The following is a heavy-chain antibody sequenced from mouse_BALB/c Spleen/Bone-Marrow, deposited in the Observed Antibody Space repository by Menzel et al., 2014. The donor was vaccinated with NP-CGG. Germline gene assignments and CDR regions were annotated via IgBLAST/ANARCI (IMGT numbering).Heavy chain of an antibody. V-gene: IGHV3-1*02. J-gene: IGHJ2*01. CDR2: IHYSGST. Sequence: EVKLMESGPDLVKPSQSLSLTCTVTGYSITSGYSWHWIRQFPGNKLEWMGYIHYSGSTNYNPSLESRISITRDTSKNQFFLQLNSVTSEDTATYYCARRKGYYYGFDYWGQGTTLTVSS. CDR3: ARRKGYYYGFDY. D-gene: IGHD1-1*01. CDR1: GYSITSGYS.